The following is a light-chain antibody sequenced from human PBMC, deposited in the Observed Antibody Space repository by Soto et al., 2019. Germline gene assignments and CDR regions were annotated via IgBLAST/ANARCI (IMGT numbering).Light chain of an antibody. CDR1: QSVNNY. J-gene: IGKJ3*01. Sequence: EIVLTHSPATLSLSPWEIATLSCRASQSVNNYLAWYQQRPGQAPRLLIYDASNRATGIPARFSGSGSGTDFTLTISSLEPEDFAVYYCQHRNNRPFSFGPGTKVDIK. CDR2: DAS. V-gene: IGKV3-11*01. CDR3: QHRNNRPFS.